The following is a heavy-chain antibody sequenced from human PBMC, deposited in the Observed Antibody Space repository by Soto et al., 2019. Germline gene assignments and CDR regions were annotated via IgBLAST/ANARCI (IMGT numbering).Heavy chain of an antibody. V-gene: IGHV4-59*01. CDR3: ARGWVATIRYGMDV. J-gene: IGHJ6*02. Sequence: PSETLSLTCTVSGGSISSYYWSWIRQPPGKGLEWIGYIYYSGSTNYNPSLESRVTISVDTSKNQFSLKLSSVTAADTAVYYCARGWVATIRYGMDVWGQGTTVTVSS. D-gene: IGHD5-12*01. CDR1: GGSISSYY. CDR2: IYYSGST.